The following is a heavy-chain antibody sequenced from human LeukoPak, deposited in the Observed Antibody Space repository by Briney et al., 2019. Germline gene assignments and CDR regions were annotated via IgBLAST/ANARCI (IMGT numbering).Heavy chain of an antibody. V-gene: IGHV3-30*18. J-gene: IGHJ4*02. Sequence: PGGSLRLSCAASGFTFSSYGMHWVRQAPGKGLEWVAVISYDGSNKYYADSVKGRFTISRDNSKNTLYLQMNSLRAEDTAVYYCAKDTQYYYDSSGYIDYWGQGTLVTVSS. CDR2: ISYDGSNK. D-gene: IGHD3-22*01. CDR1: GFTFSSYG. CDR3: AKDTQYYYDSSGYIDY.